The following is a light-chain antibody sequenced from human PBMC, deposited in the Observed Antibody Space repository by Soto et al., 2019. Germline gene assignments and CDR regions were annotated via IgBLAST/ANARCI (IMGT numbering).Light chain of an antibody. J-gene: IGLJ1*01. CDR3: ASWDTSQDGLYV. CDR2: TNN. CDR1: ISDIGSNT. V-gene: IGLV1-44*01. Sequence: QSVLTQPPSASGTPGQRVTISCSGSISDIGSNTVNWYQQLPGAAPKLLIYTNNQRPSGVPDRFSGSKSGTSASLAISGPLSEDEADYYCASWDTSQDGLYVFGTGTKVTVL.